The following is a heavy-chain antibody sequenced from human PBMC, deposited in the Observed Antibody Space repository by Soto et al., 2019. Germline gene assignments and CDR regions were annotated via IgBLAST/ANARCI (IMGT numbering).Heavy chain of an antibody. D-gene: IGHD4-4*01. V-gene: IGHV2-5*01. CDR1: GFSLTTDGVG. CDR2: IYWNDEK. CDR3: AHRTTVTSGIN. J-gene: IGHJ4*02. Sequence: QITLKESGPTLVNPTQPLTLTCTFSGFSLTTDGVGVDWIRQPPGKALEWLGLIYWNDEKRYRPSLQSRLTITKDTSRNQVVLTMTNMDPVDTATYYCAHRTTVTSGINWGQGTLVTVSS.